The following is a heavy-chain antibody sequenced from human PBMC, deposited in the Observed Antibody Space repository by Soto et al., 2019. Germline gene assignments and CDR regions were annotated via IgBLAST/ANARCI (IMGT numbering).Heavy chain of an antibody. CDR1: GFTFSSHS. CDR2: ISDSGGNT. CDR3: SKWSGFGDA. V-gene: IGHV3-23*01. J-gene: IGHJ5*02. D-gene: IGHD3-10*01. Sequence: PGGSLRLCSAASGFTFSSHSMTWVRQAPGKGLEWLSGISDSGGNTWYADSVKGRFAISRDNSKNTLFLQMNSLRAEDTAVYFCSKWSGFGDAWGQGTLVTVSS.